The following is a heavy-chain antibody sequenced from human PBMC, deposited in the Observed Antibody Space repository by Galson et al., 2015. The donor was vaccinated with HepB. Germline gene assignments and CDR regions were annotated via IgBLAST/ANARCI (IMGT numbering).Heavy chain of an antibody. CDR3: ASLDSSSPFDAFDI. Sequence: SVKVSCKASGYTFTSNGISWVRQTPGQGLQWLWWISTSGGTTNYAQKFQGRVTITADKSTSTTYMELSSLRSEDTAVYYCASLDSSSPFDAFDIWGQGTMVTVSS. CDR2: ISTSGGTT. J-gene: IGHJ3*02. D-gene: IGHD6-13*01. CDR1: GYTFTSNG. V-gene: IGHV1-18*04.